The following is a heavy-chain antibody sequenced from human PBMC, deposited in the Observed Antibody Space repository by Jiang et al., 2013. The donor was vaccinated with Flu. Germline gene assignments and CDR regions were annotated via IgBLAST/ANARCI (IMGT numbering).Heavy chain of an antibody. CDR2: TRFDGTKK. CDR3: AKAGPGSYSTFYYFEY. V-gene: IGHV3-30*02. D-gene: IGHD3-10*01. CDR1: TFSDYG. Sequence: TFSDYGMHWVRQAPGKGLEWVAFTRFDGTKKYYADSVKGRFTISRDNSKNTLFLQMNSLRAEDTAVYYCAKAGPGSYSTFYYFEYWGQGTLVTVSS. J-gene: IGHJ4*02.